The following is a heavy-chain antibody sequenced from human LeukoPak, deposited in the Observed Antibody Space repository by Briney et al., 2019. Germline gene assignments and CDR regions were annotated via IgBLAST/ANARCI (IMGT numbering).Heavy chain of an antibody. J-gene: IGHJ6*03. CDR1: GFTFSSYE. Sequence: GGSLTLSCAASGFTFSSYEMNWVRHAPEKGLEWVSYISSSVSTIYYADSVKGRLTISRDNAENSLYLQINNHRGDDTDIYYCAEFGITMMGGVWGKGTTVTIFS. V-gene: IGHV3-48*03. D-gene: IGHD3-22*01. CDR3: AEFGITMMGGV. CDR2: ISSSVSTI.